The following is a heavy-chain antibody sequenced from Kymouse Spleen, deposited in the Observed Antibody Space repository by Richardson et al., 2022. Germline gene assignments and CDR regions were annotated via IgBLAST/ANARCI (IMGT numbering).Heavy chain of an antibody. CDR2: INSDGSST. J-gene: IGHJ6*02. CDR3: ARDGTYYDILTGYPFYYYYGMDV. D-gene: IGHD3-9*01. CDR1: GFTFSSYW. Sequence: EVQLVESGGGLVQPGGSLRLSCAASGFTFSSYWMHWVRQAPGKGLVWVSRINSDGSSTSYADSVKGRFTISRDNAKNTLYLQMNSLRAEDTAVYYCARDGTYYDILTGYPFYYYYGMDVWGQGTTVTVSS. V-gene: IGHV3-74*01.